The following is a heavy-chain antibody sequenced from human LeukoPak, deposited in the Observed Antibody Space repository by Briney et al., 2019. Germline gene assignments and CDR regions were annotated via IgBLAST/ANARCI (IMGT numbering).Heavy chain of an antibody. J-gene: IGHJ4*02. V-gene: IGHV4-34*01. CDR1: GGSFSGYY. CDR2: INHSGST. D-gene: IGHD3-10*01. Sequence: SETLSLTCAVYGGSFSGYYWSWIRQPPGKGLEWIGEINHSGSTNYNPSLKSRVTISVDTSKNQFSLKLSSVTAADTAGYYCAGANGSGSYSGPWTIDYWGQGTLVTVSS. CDR3: AGANGSGSYSGPWTIDY.